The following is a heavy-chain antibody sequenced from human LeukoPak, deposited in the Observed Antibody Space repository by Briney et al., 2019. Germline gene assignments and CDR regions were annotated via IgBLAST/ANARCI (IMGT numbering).Heavy chain of an antibody. CDR1: GFSFGDSG. V-gene: IGHV3-49*04. CDR3: TVCDY. Sequence: SLRLSCTGSGFSFGDSGLSWVRQARGKGLEGVGFITSEGNGGTTVYAPCVKRRFNISREDSKSIVYLQMNSLNTEDTALYYRTVCDYWGRGTLLSVSS. CDR2: ITSEGNGGTT. J-gene: IGHJ4*02.